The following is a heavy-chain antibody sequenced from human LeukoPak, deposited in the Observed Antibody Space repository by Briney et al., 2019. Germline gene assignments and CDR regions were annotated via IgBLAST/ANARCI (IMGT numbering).Heavy chain of an antibody. Sequence: PSETLSLTCTVSGGSISSYYWSWIRQPPGKGLEWIGYIYYSGSTNYNPSLKSRVTISVDTSKNQFSLKLSSVTAADTAVYYCARASSGYYYGTRWGRNGYYYYYYMDVWGKGTTVTISS. CDR3: ARASSGYYYGTRWGRNGYYYYYYMDV. J-gene: IGHJ6*03. V-gene: IGHV4-59*12. CDR2: IYYSGST. CDR1: GGSISSYY. D-gene: IGHD3-22*01.